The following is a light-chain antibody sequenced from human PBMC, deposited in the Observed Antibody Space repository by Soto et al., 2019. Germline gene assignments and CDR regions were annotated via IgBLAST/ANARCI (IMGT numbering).Light chain of an antibody. J-gene: IGKJ5*01. CDR1: QSISSY. V-gene: IGKV3-11*01. Sequence: EIVLTQSPSTLSLSPGERATLSCRASQSISSYLAWYQQKSGQAPRLLIYDASNRASGIPARFTGSGSATDFTLTISSLEPEDFAVYYCQQRSSWPLAFGQGTRLEIK. CDR2: DAS. CDR3: QQRSSWPLA.